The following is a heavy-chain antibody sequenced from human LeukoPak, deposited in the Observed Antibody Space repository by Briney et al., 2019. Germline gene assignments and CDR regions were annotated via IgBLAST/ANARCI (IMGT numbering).Heavy chain of an antibody. CDR1: GGSVSSGSYY. CDR2: IYYSGST. CDR3: ARDWRSNYDILTGYSIYYYYGMDV. Sequence: SETLSLTCTVSGGSVSSGSYYWSWLRQPPGKGLEWIGYIYYSGSTNYNPSLKSRVTISVDTSKNQFSLKLSSVTAADTAVYYCARDWRSNYDILTGYSIYYYYGMDVWGQGTTVTVSS. J-gene: IGHJ6*02. V-gene: IGHV4-61*01. D-gene: IGHD3-9*01.